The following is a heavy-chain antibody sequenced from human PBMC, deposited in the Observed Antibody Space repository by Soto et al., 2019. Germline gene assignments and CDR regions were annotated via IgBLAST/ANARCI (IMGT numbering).Heavy chain of an antibody. CDR2: FDPEDGET. Sequence: ASVKVSCKVSGYTLTELSMHWVRQAPGKGLEWMGGFDPEDGETIYAQKFQGRVTMTEDTSTDTAYMELSSLRSEDTAVYYCVCAGPQQLVENWFDPWGQGTLVTVSS. CDR1: GYTLTELS. D-gene: IGHD6-13*01. J-gene: IGHJ5*02. CDR3: VCAGPQQLVENWFDP. V-gene: IGHV1-24*01.